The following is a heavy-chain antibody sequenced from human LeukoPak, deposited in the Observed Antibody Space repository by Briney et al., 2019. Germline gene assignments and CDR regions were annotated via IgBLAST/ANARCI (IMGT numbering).Heavy chain of an antibody. V-gene: IGHV3-11*05. CDR3: AKVVAAAGTLYWFDP. J-gene: IGHJ5*02. CDR1: GFTFSGTA. Sequence: PGGSLRLSCEASGFTFSGTAMNWVRQAPGKGLEWVAYISNSSSYPNYADSVKGRFTISRDNAKNSLYLQMNSLRAEDTAVYYWAKVVAAAGTLYWFDPWGEGTLVTVSS. CDR2: ISNSSSYP. D-gene: IGHD6-13*01.